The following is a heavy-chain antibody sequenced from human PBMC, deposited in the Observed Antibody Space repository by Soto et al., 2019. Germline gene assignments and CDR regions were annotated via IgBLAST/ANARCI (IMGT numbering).Heavy chain of an antibody. CDR1: VFTFISYA. Sequence: GWSLRLSCASSVFTFISYAMSWVRQAPGKGLEWVSAISGSGGSTYYADSVKGRFTISRDNSKNTLYLQMNSLRAEDTAVYYCANRFLGNYCGMDVWGQGTTVTVSS. V-gene: IGHV3-23*01. J-gene: IGHJ6*02. CDR2: ISGSGGST. CDR3: ANRFLGNYCGMDV. D-gene: IGHD3-3*01.